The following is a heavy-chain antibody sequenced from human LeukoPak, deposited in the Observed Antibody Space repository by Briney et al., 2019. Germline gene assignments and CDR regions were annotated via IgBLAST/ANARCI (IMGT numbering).Heavy chain of an antibody. CDR2: INHNGST. CDR1: GGSFSGYY. D-gene: IGHD4-17*01. CDR3: ARGLRTFDY. V-gene: IGHV4-34*01. Sequence: SETLSLTCAAYGGSFSGYYWSWIRQPPGKGLEWIGEINHNGSTNYNPSLKSRVTISVDTSKNQFSLKLSSVTAADTAVYYCARGLRTFDYWGQGTLVTVSS. J-gene: IGHJ4*02.